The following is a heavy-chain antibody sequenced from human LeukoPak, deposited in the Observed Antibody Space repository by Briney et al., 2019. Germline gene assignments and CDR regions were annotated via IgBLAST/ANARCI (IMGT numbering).Heavy chain of an antibody. CDR1: GLTFSSYA. CDR2: ISGSGGST. J-gene: IGHJ3*02. V-gene: IGHV3-23*01. D-gene: IGHD3-10*01. CDR3: AKGTGVRGALGAFDI. Sequence: GGSLRLSCAASGLTFSSYAMSWVRQAPGKGLEWVSAISGSGGSTYYADSVKGRFTISRDNSKNTLYLQMNSLRAEDTAVYYCAKGTGVRGALGAFDIWGQGTMVTVSS.